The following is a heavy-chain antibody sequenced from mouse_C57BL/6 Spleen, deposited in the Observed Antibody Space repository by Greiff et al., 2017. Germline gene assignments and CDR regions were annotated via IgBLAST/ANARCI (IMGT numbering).Heavy chain of an antibody. Sequence: DVMLVESGGGLVKPGGSLKLSCAASGFTFSDYGMHWVRQAPEKGLEWVAYISSGSSTIYYADTVKGRFTISRDNAKNTLFLQMTSLRSEDTAMYYCARWRGYYFDYWGQGTTLTVSS. V-gene: IGHV5-17*01. J-gene: IGHJ2*01. CDR1: GFTFSDYG. CDR2: ISSGSSTI. CDR3: ARWRGYYFDY.